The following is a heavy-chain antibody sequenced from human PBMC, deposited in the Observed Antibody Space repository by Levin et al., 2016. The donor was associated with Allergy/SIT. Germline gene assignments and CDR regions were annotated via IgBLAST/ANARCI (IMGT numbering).Heavy chain of an antibody. Sequence: WIRQPPGKGLEWVAITSQDGSAKNYVDSVKGRFTISRDNAKNSLYLQLSSLRAEDTTVYYCVRDSGYYRLDYWGQGTLVTVSS. D-gene: IGHD5-12*01. CDR2: TSQDGSAK. CDR3: VRDSGYYRLDY. J-gene: IGHJ4*01. V-gene: IGHV3-7*01.